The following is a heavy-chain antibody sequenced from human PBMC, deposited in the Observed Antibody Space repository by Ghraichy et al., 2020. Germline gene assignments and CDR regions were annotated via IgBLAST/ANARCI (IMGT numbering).Heavy chain of an antibody. Sequence: LSLTCAASGFTFSTHGMNWVRQAPGKGLEWISHISISSSSMYYADSVKGRFTISRDDAKNSLYLQMNSLRAEDTAVYYCARDPAATSGGLDYWGQGTPVTVSS. J-gene: IGHJ4*02. CDR3: ARDPAATSGGLDY. CDR1: GFTFSTHG. D-gene: IGHD2-8*02. CDR2: ISISSSSM. V-gene: IGHV3-48*01.